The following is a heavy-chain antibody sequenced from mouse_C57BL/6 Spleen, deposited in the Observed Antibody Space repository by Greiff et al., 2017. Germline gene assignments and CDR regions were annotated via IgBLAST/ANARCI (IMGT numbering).Heavy chain of an antibody. CDR1: GYAFSSSW. CDR3: ARSDWDWYFGG. D-gene: IGHD4-1*01. Sequence: VQLQQSGPELVKPGASVKISCKASGYAFSSSWMNWVKQRPGKGLEWIGRIYPGDGDTNYNGKFKGKATLTADKSSSTAYMQLSSLTSEDSAVYCCARSDWDWYFGGWGTGATVTVSS. V-gene: IGHV1-82*01. J-gene: IGHJ1*03. CDR2: IYPGDGDT.